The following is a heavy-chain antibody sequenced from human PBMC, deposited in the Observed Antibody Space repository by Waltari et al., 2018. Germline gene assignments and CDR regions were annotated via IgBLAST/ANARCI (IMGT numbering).Heavy chain of an antibody. D-gene: IGHD3-3*01. CDR2: IRTEAEGGTT. CDR1: GFTFSNVW. CDR3: TIDHWSPPDVGY. J-gene: IGHJ4*02. Sequence: EEHLVESGGGLVEPGGSLRLSCAASGFTFSNVWMSWVRPAPGEGLGWIGRIRTEAEGGTTQYAAPVKDRVSISRRDSENMLFLQMAYLKTDDTAVYYCTIDHWSPPDVGYGGQGTPVTVSS. V-gene: IGHV3-15*05.